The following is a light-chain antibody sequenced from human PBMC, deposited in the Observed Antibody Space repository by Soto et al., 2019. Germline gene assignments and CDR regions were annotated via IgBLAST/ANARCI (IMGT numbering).Light chain of an antibody. J-gene: IGKJ3*01. V-gene: IGKV3-20*01. CDR3: HQYGTAPLT. CDR1: QSVAANY. CDR2: GAS. Sequence: EVVLTQSPGTQSLSPGERATLSCRASQSVAANYLAWYQQKRGLAPRLLIYGASSRATGIPDRFSGSGSGTDFTLTISRLEPEDFSVYYCHQYGTAPLTFGPGTKVDIK.